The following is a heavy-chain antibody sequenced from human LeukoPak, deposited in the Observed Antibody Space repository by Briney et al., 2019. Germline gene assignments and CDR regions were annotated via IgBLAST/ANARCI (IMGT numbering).Heavy chain of an antibody. CDR3: VRVPTNSGWDYYYYMDV. CDR1: GYTFTSYD. Sequence: ASVKVSCKASGYTFTSYDINWVRQATGQGLEWMGWMNPNSGNTGYAQKFQGRVTMTRNTSISTAYMELSSLRSEDTAVYYCVRVPTNSGWDYYYYMDVWGKGTTVTISS. V-gene: IGHV1-8*01. CDR2: MNPNSGNT. D-gene: IGHD6-19*01. J-gene: IGHJ6*03.